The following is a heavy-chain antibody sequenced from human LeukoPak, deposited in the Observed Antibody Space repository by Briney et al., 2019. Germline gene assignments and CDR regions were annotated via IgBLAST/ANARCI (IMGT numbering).Heavy chain of an antibody. V-gene: IGHV4-34*01. J-gene: IGHJ6*03. Sequence: PSETMSLTCAVYGGSFSGYDWSWIRLPPGKGLEWIGEINHSASTNYNPSLKSRVTISVDTSKNQFSLKLSSVTAADTAVYYCARLGYCSSTSCFPLNYYYYYYMDVWGKGTTVTVSS. D-gene: IGHD2-2*01. CDR3: ARLGYCSSTSCFPLNYYYYYYMDV. CDR1: GGSFSGYD. CDR2: INHSAST.